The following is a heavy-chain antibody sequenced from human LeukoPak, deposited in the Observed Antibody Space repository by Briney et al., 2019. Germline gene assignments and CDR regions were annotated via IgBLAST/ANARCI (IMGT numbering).Heavy chain of an antibody. CDR1: GGSISSYY. J-gene: IGHJ4*02. CDR3: AREGGYSSGWPFDY. CDR2: IYYSGST. V-gene: IGHV4-59*01. Sequence: SETLSLTCTVSGGSISSYYWSWIRQPPGKGQEWIGCIYYSGSTNYNPSLKSRVTISVDTSKNQFSLKLSAVTAADTAVYYCAREGGYSSGWPFDYWGQGTLVTVSS. D-gene: IGHD6-19*01.